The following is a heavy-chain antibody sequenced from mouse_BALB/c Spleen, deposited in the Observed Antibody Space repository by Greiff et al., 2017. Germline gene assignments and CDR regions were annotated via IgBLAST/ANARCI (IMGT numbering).Heavy chain of an antibody. CDR1: GFTFSSYG. CDR3: ARRGLGRGDYFDY. D-gene: IGHD4-1*01. Sequence: EVQLQESGGDLVKPGGSLKLSCAASGFTFSSYGMSWVRQTPDKRLEWVATISSGGSYTYYPDSVKGRFTISRDNAKNTLYLQMSSLKSEDTAMYYCARRGLGRGDYFDYWGQGTTLTVSS. V-gene: IGHV5-6*01. J-gene: IGHJ2*01. CDR2: ISSGGSYT.